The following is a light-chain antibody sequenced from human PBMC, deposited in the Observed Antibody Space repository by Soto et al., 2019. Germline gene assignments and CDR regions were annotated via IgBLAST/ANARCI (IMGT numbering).Light chain of an antibody. CDR3: QQVNNYPLT. CDR1: QGISTF. J-gene: IGKJ4*01. Sequence: DIQLTQSPSFLSASVGDRVTITCRASQGISTFLAWYQQHPGTAPKRLIYDASNSQSGVPSRFSGSGSGTEFTLTISSLQPEDFATYYCQQVNNYPLTFGGGTKVEIK. V-gene: IGKV1-9*01. CDR2: DAS.